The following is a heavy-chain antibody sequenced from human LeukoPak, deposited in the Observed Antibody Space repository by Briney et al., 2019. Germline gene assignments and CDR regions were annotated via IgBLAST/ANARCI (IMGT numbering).Heavy chain of an antibody. CDR3: ARYYYDSRGYPYYVDS. CDR1: GLTVSRHY. J-gene: IGHJ4*02. Sequence: GGSLRLSCSASGLTVSRHYISWVRQAPGKGLELDSVLYSGSSKSYAAAVKGRFTISRENSKNAVYLQRTGLRAEDTVVYYCARYYYDSRGYPYYVDSWGQGTLVTVSS. CDR2: LYSGSSK. V-gene: IGHV3-53*01. D-gene: IGHD3-22*01.